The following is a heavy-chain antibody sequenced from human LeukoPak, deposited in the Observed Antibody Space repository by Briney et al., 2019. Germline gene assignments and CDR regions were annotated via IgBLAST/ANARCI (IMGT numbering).Heavy chain of an antibody. J-gene: IGHJ5*02. CDR2: IYSGGST. D-gene: IGHD3-3*01. Sequence: GGSLRLSCAASGFTFSSYAMSWVRQAPGKGLEWVSVIYSGGSTYYADSVKGRFTISRDNSKNTLYLQMNSLRAEDTAVYYCARGGSGMWFDPWGQGTLVTVSS. CDR1: GFTFSSYA. V-gene: IGHV3-53*01. CDR3: ARGGSGMWFDP.